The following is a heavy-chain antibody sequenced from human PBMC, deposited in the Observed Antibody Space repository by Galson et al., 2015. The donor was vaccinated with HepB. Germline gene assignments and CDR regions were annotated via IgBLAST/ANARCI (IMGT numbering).Heavy chain of an antibody. CDR3: AKDLLYGSGTPEYSFDY. D-gene: IGHD3-10*01. V-gene: IGHV3-23*01. CDR2: ISGSGGST. CDR1: GFTFSSYA. Sequence: SLRLSCAASGFTFSSYAMSWVRQAPGKGLEWVSAISGSGGSTYYADSVKGRFTISRDNSKDTLYLQMNSLRAEDTAVYYCAKDLLYGSGTPEYSFDYWGQGTLVTVSS. J-gene: IGHJ4*02.